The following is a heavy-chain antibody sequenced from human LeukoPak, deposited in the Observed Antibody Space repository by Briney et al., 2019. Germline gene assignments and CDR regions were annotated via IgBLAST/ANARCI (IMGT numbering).Heavy chain of an antibody. J-gene: IGHJ4*02. V-gene: IGHV1-2*02. D-gene: IGHD3-16*02. CDR2: INPNSSGT. CDR3: ARGPYDYVWGSYRYTGGYYFDY. Sequence: GASVKVSCKASGYTFTGYYMHWVRQAPGQGLEWMGWINPNSSGTNYAQKFQGRVTMTRDTSISTAYMELSRLRSDDTAVYYCARGPYDYVWGSYRYTGGYYFDYWGQGTLVTVSS. CDR1: GYTFTGYY.